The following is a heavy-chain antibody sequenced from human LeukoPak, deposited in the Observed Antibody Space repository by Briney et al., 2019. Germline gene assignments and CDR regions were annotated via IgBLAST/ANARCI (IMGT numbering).Heavy chain of an antibody. Sequence: SVKVSCKASGYTFTSYGISWVRQAPGQGLEWMGRIIPILGIANYAQKFQGRVTITADKSTSTAYMELSSLRSEDTAVYYCARHTYYDFWSGPEVWGQGTTVTVSS. CDR3: ARHTYYDFWSGPEV. CDR2: IIPILGIA. CDR1: GYTFTSYG. V-gene: IGHV1-69*04. D-gene: IGHD3-3*01. J-gene: IGHJ6*02.